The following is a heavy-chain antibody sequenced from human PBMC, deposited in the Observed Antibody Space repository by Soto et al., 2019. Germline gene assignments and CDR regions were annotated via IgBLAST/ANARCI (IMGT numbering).Heavy chain of an antibody. J-gene: IGHJ6*02. V-gene: IGHV3-21*02. CDR3: ARDFKYDILTSHYGMDV. D-gene: IGHD3-9*01. CDR1: GFTFSTYS. CDR2: ISTTSTYI. Sequence: EVQLVESGGGLVKPGGSLRLSCAASGFTFSTYSMHWVRQAPGKGLEGVSSISTTSTYIYYADSVKGRFTISRDNAKNSLFLQRNSLRAEDTAVYYCARDFKYDILTSHYGMDVWGQGTTVTVSS.